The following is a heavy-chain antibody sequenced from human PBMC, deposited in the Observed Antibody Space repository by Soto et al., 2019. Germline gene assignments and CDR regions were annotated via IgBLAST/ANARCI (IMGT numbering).Heavy chain of an antibody. Sequence: QVQLVESGGGVVQPGRSLRLSCAASGFTFSSYGMHWVRQAPGKGLEWVAVISYDGSNKYYADSVKGRFTISRDNSKNTLYLQMNSLRAEDTAVYYCAKDRRRSYYDYFDYWGQGTLVTVSS. CDR1: GFTFSSYG. J-gene: IGHJ4*02. CDR2: ISYDGSNK. CDR3: AKDRRRSYYDYFDY. V-gene: IGHV3-30*18. D-gene: IGHD1-26*01.